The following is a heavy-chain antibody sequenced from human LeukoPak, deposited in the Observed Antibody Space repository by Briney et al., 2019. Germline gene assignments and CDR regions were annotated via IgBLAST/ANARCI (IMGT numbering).Heavy chain of an antibody. CDR2: ISYTSTST. D-gene: IGHD6-13*01. Sequence: GGSLRLSCAASGFAFSDYYMSWLRQAPGKGLEGVSYISYTSTSTNYPASVTVPFTISRATANNSLYLHMNRLTAEDTAVYYCPRASMRMTTAGLVDYWGQGTLVTVSS. J-gene: IGHJ4*02. V-gene: IGHV3-11*05. CDR3: PRASMRMTTAGLVDY. CDR1: GFAFSDYY.